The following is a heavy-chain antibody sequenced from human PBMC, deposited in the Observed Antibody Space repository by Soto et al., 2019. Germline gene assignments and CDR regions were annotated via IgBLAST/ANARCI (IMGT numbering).Heavy chain of an antibody. V-gene: IGHV4-39*01. CDR2: MHTSGTI. CDR1: GAPITSNDNF. Sequence: SETLSLTCTVSGAPITSNDNFWAWNRQPQGRGRDFIASMHTSGTIYPASSLKSRATMSLDTSRNQFFLKLQPVTAAATATYFCAGIFVVATYHSGVDVWGQGTLVTVSS. CDR3: AGIFVVATYHSGVDV. J-gene: IGHJ4*02. D-gene: IGHD2-2*01.